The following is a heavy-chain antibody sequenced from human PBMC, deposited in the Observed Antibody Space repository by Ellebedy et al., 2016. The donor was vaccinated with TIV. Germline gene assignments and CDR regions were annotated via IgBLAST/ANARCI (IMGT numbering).Heavy chain of an antibody. CDR2: IYTSGST. V-gene: IGHV4-61*02. D-gene: IGHD6-19*01. CDR3: AREFGGSGWYPTPDS. CDR1: GCSISSASYT. J-gene: IGHJ5*01. Sequence: SETLSLXXTVSGCSISSASYTWSCIRQPDGKELVWIGRIYTSGSTNYNPSLKSRVTMSVDTSKNQFSLKLSSVTAADTDVYYCAREFGGSGWYPTPDSWGQGTLVTVSS.